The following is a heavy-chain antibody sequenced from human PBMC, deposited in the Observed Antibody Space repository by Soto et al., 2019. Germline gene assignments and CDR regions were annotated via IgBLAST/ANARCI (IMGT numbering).Heavy chain of an antibody. CDR2: IYYSGST. D-gene: IGHD4-4*01. V-gene: IGHV4-31*03. CDR1: GGSISSGGYY. Sequence: SETLSLTCTVSGGSISSGGYYWSWIRQHPGKGLEWIGYIYYSGSTYYNPSLKSRVTISVDTSKNQFSLKLSSVTAADTAVYYCARVGRVTVTRPTGLDYYYYMDVWGKGTTVTVSS. CDR3: ARVGRVTVTRPTGLDYYYYMDV. J-gene: IGHJ6*03.